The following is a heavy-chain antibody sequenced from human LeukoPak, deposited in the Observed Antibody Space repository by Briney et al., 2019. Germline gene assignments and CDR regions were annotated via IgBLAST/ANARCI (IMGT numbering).Heavy chain of an antibody. D-gene: IGHD2-2*02. Sequence: GGSLRLSCAASGFTVSSNYMSWVRQAPGKGLEWVSVIYSGGSTYYADSVKGRFTISRDNSKNTLYLQMNSLRAEDTAVYYCAKGGYCSSTSCYTPGGYWGQGTLVTVSS. V-gene: IGHV3-53*01. CDR3: AKGGYCSSTSCYTPGGY. CDR2: IYSGGST. CDR1: GFTVSSNY. J-gene: IGHJ4*02.